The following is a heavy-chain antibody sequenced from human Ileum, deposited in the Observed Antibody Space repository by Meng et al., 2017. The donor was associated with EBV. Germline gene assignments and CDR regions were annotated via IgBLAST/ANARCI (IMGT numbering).Heavy chain of an antibody. CDR2: IYYRGNT. J-gene: IGHJ4*02. D-gene: IGHD4-17*01. Sequence: QLQLKESGPELVKPSGALSLPCTVSGGSIRTGNFYWGWIRQSPGKALECIGTIYYRGNTFYNPSLKSRLTISIDTSKNEFSLTLRSVTAADTALYYCASAYDYGDYEAFAYWGPGSLVTVSS. V-gene: IGHV4-39*07. CDR3: ASAYDYGDYEAFAY. CDR1: GGSIRTGNFY.